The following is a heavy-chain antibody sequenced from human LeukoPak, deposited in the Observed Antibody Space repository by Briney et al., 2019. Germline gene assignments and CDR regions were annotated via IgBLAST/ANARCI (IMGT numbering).Heavy chain of an antibody. CDR3: AKDQTPYGDYMSLDY. CDR2: ISWNSGSI. D-gene: IGHD4-17*01. CDR1: GFTFDDYA. V-gene: IGHV3-9*01. J-gene: IGHJ4*02. Sequence: SGGSLRLSCAASGFTFDDYAMHWVRQAPGKGLEWVSGISWNSGSIGYADSAKGRFTISRDNAKNSLYLQMNSLRAEDTALYYCAKDQTPYGDYMSLDYWGQGTLVTVSS.